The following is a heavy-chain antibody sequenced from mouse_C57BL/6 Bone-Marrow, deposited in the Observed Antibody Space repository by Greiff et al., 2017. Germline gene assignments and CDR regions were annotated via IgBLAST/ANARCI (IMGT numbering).Heavy chain of an antibody. Sequence: VKLQQPGAELVRPGTSVKLSCKASGYTFTSYWMHWVKQRPGQGLEWIGVIDPSDSYTNYNQKFKGKATLTVDTSSSTAYMQLSSLTSEDSAVYYCARRGDGYDGAWFAYWGQGTLVTVSA. V-gene: IGHV1-59*01. D-gene: IGHD2-2*01. CDR3: ARRGDGYDGAWFAY. CDR1: GYTFTSYW. J-gene: IGHJ3*01. CDR2: IDPSDSYT.